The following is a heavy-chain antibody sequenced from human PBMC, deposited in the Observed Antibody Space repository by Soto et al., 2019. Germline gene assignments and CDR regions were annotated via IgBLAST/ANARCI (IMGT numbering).Heavy chain of an antibody. D-gene: IGHD6-13*01. J-gene: IGHJ4*02. CDR3: AGMYSSSWYSDY. V-gene: IGHV4-59*08. Sequence: PSETLSLTCTVSGGSISSYYWSWIRQPPGKGLEWIGYIYYSGSTNYNPSLKSRVTISVDTSKNQFSLKLSSVTAADTDVYYCAGMYSSSWYSDYWGQGTLVNVSS. CDR1: GGSISSYY. CDR2: IYYSGST.